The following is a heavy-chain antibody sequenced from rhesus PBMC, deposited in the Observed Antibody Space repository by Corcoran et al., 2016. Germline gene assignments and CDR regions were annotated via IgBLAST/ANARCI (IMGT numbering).Heavy chain of an antibody. D-gene: IGHD4-17*01. Sequence: QVQLQESGPGLVKPSETLSLTCAFSGGSISSSNWWSWNRQPPGKGLEWIGYISGSRGSTYYNPSLKSRVTISTDTSKNQFSLKLSSVTAADTAVYYCARFGLTTDYWGQGVLVTVSS. CDR1: GGSISSSNW. CDR3: ARFGLTTDY. J-gene: IGHJ4*01. V-gene: IGHV4-65*01. CDR2: ISGSRGST.